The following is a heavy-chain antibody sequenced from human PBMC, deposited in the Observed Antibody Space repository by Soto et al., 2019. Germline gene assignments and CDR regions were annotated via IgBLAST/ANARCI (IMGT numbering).Heavy chain of an antibody. Sequence: EVQLVESGGGLVQPGGSLRLSCAASGFTFSSYDMHWVRQATGKGLEWVSAIGTAGDTYYPGSVKGRFTISRENAKNSLYLQMNSLRAGDTAVYYCARDAAVGGTGQGYFDLWGRGTLVTVSS. CDR1: GFTFSSYD. J-gene: IGHJ2*01. V-gene: IGHV3-13*01. D-gene: IGHD6-19*01. CDR2: IGTAGDT. CDR3: ARDAAVGGTGQGYFDL.